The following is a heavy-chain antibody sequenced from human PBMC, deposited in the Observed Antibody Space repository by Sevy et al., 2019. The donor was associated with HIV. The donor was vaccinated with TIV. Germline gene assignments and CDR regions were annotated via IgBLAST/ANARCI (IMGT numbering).Heavy chain of an antibody. CDR3: ANQGPLSSGWYSYYYYYVDV. D-gene: IGHD6-19*01. J-gene: IGHJ6*03. CDR2: IIGSGGST. Sequence: GGSLRLSCAASGFTFSSYAMSWVRQAPGGGLEWVSAIIGSGGSTYYADSVKGRFTISRYNSKNTRYRKMNSLGAEDTAVYYSANQGPLSSGWYSYYYYYVDVWGKGTTVTVSS. V-gene: IGHV3-23*01. CDR1: GFTFSSYA.